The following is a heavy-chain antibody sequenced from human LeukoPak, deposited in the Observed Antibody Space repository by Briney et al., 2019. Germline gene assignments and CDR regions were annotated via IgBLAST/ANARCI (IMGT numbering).Heavy chain of an antibody. J-gene: IGHJ4*02. V-gene: IGHV4-39*01. D-gene: IGHD3-10*01. CDR3: ARLVRARITMVRYFDY. CDR2: IYYSGST. CDR1: GGSISSSSYY. Sequence: SETLSLTCTVSGGSISSSSYYWGWIRQPPGKGLEWIGSIYYSGSTYYNPSLKSRVTISVDTSKNQFSLKLSSVTAADTAVYYCARLVRARITMVRYFDYWGQGTLVTVSS.